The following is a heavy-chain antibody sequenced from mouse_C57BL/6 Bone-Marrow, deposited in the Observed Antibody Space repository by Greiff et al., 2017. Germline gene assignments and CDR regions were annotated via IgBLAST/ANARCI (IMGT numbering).Heavy chain of an antibody. V-gene: IGHV1-80*01. CDR1: GYAFSSYW. CDR2: IYPGDGDT. Sequence: LKESGASVKISCKASGYAFSSYWMNWVKQRPGKGLEWIGQIYPGDGDTNYNGKFKGKATLTADKSSSTAYMQLSSLTSEDSAVYFCARVSPNWDEGYWGQGTTLTVSS. J-gene: IGHJ2*01. D-gene: IGHD4-1*01. CDR3: ARVSPNWDEGY.